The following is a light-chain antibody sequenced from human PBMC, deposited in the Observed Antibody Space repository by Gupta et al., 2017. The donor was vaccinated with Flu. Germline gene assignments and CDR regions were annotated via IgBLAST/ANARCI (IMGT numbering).Light chain of an antibody. Sequence: SLGERATINCKSSQSVLYSSNNKNYLAWYQQKPGQPPKLLIYWASTRESGVPDRFSGSGSGTDSTLTISSLQAEDVAVYYCQQYYSTPLTFGPGTKVDIK. V-gene: IGKV4-1*01. CDR1: QSVLYSSNNKNY. CDR3: QQYYSTPLT. CDR2: WAS. J-gene: IGKJ3*01.